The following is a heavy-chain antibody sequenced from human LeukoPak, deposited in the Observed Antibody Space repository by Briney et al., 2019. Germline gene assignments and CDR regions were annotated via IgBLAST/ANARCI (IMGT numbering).Heavy chain of an antibody. Sequence: GGSLRLSCAASGFTFSDYYMSWIRQAPGKGLEWVSYISNSGSTIYYADSVKGRFTISRDNAKNSLYLQMNSLRAEDTAVYYCASDSNYRGVYYYYYMDVWGKGTTVTVSS. CDR3: ASDSNYRGVYYYYYMDV. CDR2: ISNSGSTI. D-gene: IGHD4-11*01. J-gene: IGHJ6*03. CDR1: GFTFSDYY. V-gene: IGHV3-11*04.